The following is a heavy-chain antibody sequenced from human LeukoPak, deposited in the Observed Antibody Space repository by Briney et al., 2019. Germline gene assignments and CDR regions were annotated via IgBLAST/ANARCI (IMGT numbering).Heavy chain of an antibody. D-gene: IGHD2-15*01. J-gene: IGHJ4*02. CDR2: ISPNSGGT. Sequence: ASVKVSCKASGYTFTGYYMHWVRQAPGQGLEWMGWISPNSGGTNYAQKFQGRVTMTRDTSISTAYMELSRLRSDDTAVYYCARAGGYCSGGSCYNFDYWGQGTLVTVSS. CDR3: ARAGGYCSGGSCYNFDY. CDR1: GYTFTGYY. V-gene: IGHV1-2*02.